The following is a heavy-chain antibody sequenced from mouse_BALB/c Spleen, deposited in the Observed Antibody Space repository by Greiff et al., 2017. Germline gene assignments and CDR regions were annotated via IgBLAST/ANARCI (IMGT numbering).Heavy chain of an antibody. CDR2: INPGSGGT. Sequence: VQGVESGAELVRPGTSVKVSCKASGYAFTNYLIEWVKQRPGQGLEWIGVINPGSGGTNYNEKFKGKATLTADKSSSTAYMQLSSLTSDDSAVYFCARVATEENYAMDYWGQGTSGTVSS. CDR1: GYAFTNYL. D-gene: IGHD1-1*01. V-gene: IGHV1-54*03. J-gene: IGHJ4*01. CDR3: ARVATEENYAMDY.